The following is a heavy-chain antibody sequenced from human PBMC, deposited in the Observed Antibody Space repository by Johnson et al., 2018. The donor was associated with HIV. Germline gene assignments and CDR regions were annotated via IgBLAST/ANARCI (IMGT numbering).Heavy chain of an antibody. CDR2: ISYDGSNK. V-gene: IGHV3-33*05. J-gene: IGHJ3*02. Sequence: QVQLVESGGGLVQPGGSLRLSCVASGFIFSNYGVHWVRQAPGKGLEWVAVISYDGSNKYYVDSVKGRFTISRDNSKNTLYLQMNSLRAEDTAVYYCARDREDGLDAFDIWGQGTMVTVSS. CDR1: GFIFSNYG. CDR3: ARDREDGLDAFDI. D-gene: IGHD5-24*01.